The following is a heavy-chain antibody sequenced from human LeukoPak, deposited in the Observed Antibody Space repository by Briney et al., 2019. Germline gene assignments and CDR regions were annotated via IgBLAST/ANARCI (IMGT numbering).Heavy chain of an antibody. D-gene: IGHD1-26*01. V-gene: IGHV3-11*01. CDR3: ARGRRVGATTYWFDP. Sequence: GGSLRLSCAASGFTLSDYYMSWIRQAPGRGLEWVSYISSSGNTIYYADSVEGRFTISRDNAKNSLYLQMNSLRAEDTAVYYCARGRRVGATTYWFDPWGQGTLVTVSS. CDR1: GFTLSDYY. J-gene: IGHJ5*02. CDR2: ISSSGNTI.